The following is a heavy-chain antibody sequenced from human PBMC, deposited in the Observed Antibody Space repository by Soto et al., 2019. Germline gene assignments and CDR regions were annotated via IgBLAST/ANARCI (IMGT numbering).Heavy chain of an antibody. D-gene: IGHD6-19*01. CDR3: SRDPHSTGWGSHALYGMDV. CDR2: INPMFIEA. J-gene: IGHJ6*04. Sequence: QMRLVQSGAEVKKPGSSVKVSCKASGDTFSNFAFSWVRRAPGQGLEWMGGINPMFIEADYAQKFRDRITVVADESTSTVYLELRSLRSDDTGVYFCSRDPHSTGWGSHALYGMDVWGKGTTVTVTS. V-gene: IGHV1-69*01. CDR1: GDTFSNFA.